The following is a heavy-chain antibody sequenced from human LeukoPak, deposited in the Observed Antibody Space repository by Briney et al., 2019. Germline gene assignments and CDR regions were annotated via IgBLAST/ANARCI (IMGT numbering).Heavy chain of an antibody. V-gene: IGHV3-30*18. J-gene: IGHJ5*02. CDR1: GFTFSSYG. CDR2: ISYDGSNK. D-gene: IGHD2-8*01. CDR3: AKDQISYAPTTSGFDP. Sequence: TGGSLRLSCAASGFTFSSYGMHWVRQAPGKGLEWVAVISYDGSNKYYADSVKGRFTISRVNSKNTLYLQMNSLRAEDTAVYYCAKDQISYAPTTSGFDPWGQGTLVTVSS.